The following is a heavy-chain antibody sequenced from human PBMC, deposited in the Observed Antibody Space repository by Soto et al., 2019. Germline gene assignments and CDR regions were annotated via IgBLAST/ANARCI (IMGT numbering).Heavy chain of an antibody. CDR1: GHLFNNHW. J-gene: IGHJ5*02. D-gene: IGHD3-10*01. Sequence: EQLEQSGAEVKKPGESLKISCKGPGHLFNNHWIGWVRQTPGKGLEWMGLIFTRDSETKTSPSFQGHVSFSVDNSINTGYLQWTSLKTTDTGIYFCARGYFDSGHGYDLWGQGTLVTVSS. CDR3: ARGYFDSGHGYDL. CDR2: IFTRDSET. V-gene: IGHV5-51*01.